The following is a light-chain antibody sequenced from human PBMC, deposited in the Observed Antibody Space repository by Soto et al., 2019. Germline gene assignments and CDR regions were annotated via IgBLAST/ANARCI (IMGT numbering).Light chain of an antibody. CDR2: DVS. V-gene: IGKV1-33*01. CDR1: QDIDKY. Sequence: DIQMTQSPSSLSAYVGDRVTITCQASQDIDKYLNWYQQKPGKAPKLLIDDVSNLETGVPSRFSGSGSGTHFTFTIASLQPEDTAIYYWQQYYDLPITFGQGTRLEIK. J-gene: IGKJ5*01. CDR3: QQYYDLPIT.